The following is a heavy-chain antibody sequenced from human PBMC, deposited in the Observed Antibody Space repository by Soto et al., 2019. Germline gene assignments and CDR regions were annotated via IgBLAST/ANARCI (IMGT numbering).Heavy chain of an antibody. V-gene: IGHV3-30*18. Sequence: GGSLRFSCAASGFTFSSYGVHWVRQAPGKGLEWVASVSYDGSNKHYAESVKGRFTISRDNSRNTLDLQMNSLRAEDTAVYYCAKDTYYYDRSGYYTYDHWGQGTQVTVSS. CDR1: GFTFSSYG. J-gene: IGHJ4*02. CDR3: AKDTYYYDRSGYYTYDH. CDR2: VSYDGSNK. D-gene: IGHD3-22*01.